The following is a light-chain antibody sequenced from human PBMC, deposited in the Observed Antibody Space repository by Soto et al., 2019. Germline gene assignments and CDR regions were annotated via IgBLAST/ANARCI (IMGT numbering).Light chain of an antibody. V-gene: IGKV3-15*01. CDR1: QSVSSD. J-gene: IGKJ1*01. CDR3: QQYNNWPSWT. Sequence: EIVMAQSPATLAVSPGERAALSCRGSQSVSSDLAWYQQKPGQAPGLLIYAASTRATGIPARFSGSGSGTEFTLTIRSLHSEDFAVYYCQQYNNWPSWTFGQGTKV. CDR2: AAS.